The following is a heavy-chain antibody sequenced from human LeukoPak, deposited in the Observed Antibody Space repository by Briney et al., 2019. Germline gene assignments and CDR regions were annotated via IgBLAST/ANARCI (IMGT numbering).Heavy chain of an antibody. Sequence: AGGSLRLSCAASAFSLSAYNMNWVRQAPGKGLEWVSSISYTGTYIYYADSVKGRFTISRDNAQNSLYLQMNSLRAEDTAIYYCVRDRGTYRPIDYWGQGTLVTVSS. CDR1: AFSLSAYN. CDR2: ISYTGTYI. V-gene: IGHV3-21*04. J-gene: IGHJ4*02. D-gene: IGHD1-26*01. CDR3: VRDRGTYRPIDY.